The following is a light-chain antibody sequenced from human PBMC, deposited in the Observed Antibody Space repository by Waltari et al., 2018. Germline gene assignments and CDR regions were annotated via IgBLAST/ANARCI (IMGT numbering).Light chain of an antibody. CDR3: CSYAGSYTWV. V-gene: IGLV2-23*01. CDR1: SSDVGNYNL. CDR2: DDN. J-gene: IGLJ3*02. Sequence: QSALTQPASVSGSPGQSITISCTGTSSDVGNYNLVSWYQQYPGKAPKVMIYDDNRRPSVVSDLFSGAKSGNTASLTISGVQAEDEADYYCCSYAGSYTWVFGGGTKLTVL.